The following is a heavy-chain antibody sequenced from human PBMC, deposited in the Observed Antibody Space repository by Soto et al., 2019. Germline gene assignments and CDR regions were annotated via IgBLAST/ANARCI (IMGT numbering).Heavy chain of an antibody. CDR3: ARGLGAAYYYGSGSYYPIDY. CDR2: MNPNSGNT. Sequence: ASVKVSCKASGYTFTSYDINWVRQATGQGLEWMGWMNPNSGNTGYAQKFQGRVTMTRNTSISTAYMELSSLRSEDTAVYYCARGLGAAYYYGSGSYYPIDYWGQGTLVTVSS. V-gene: IGHV1-8*01. CDR1: GYTFTSYD. J-gene: IGHJ4*02. D-gene: IGHD3-10*01.